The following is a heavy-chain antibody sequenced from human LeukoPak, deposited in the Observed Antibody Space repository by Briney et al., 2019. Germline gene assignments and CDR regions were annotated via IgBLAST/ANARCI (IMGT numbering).Heavy chain of an antibody. CDR2: ISAYNGNT. D-gene: IGHD6-13*01. V-gene: IGHV1-18*01. J-gene: IGHJ6*02. Sequence: ASVKVSCKASGYTFTSYGISWVRQAPGQGLEWMGWISAYNGNTNYAQRLQGRVTMTTDTSTSTAYMELRSLRSDDTAVYYCARAGYSSSQFYGMDVWGQGTTVTVSS. CDR3: ARAGYSSSQFYGMDV. CDR1: GYTFTSYG.